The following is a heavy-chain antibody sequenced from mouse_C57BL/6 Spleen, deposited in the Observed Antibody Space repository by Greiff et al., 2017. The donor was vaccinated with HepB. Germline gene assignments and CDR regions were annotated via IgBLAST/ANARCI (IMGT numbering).Heavy chain of an antibody. D-gene: IGHD1-1*01. CDR3: ARSRYSGSSRDV. Sequence: VQLQQSGTELVKPGASVKLSCKASGYTFTSYWMHWVKQRPGQGLEWIGNINPSNGGTNYNEKIKSKDTLTVDKSSSTAYMQLSSLTSEDSAVFYFARSRYSGSSRDVWGTGTTVTVAS. CDR1: GYTFTSYW. CDR2: INPSNGGT. V-gene: IGHV1-53*01. J-gene: IGHJ1*03.